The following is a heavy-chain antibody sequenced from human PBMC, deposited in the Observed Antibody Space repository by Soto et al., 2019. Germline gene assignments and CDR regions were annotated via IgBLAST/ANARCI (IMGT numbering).Heavy chain of an antibody. Sequence: PSETLSLTCAVYGGSFSGHYWTWIRQSPGKGLEWIGEINQSGSTNYNPSLKSRVTMSVDTSKNQFSLKLSSVTAADTAVYYCARDRIVGATTFYFDYWGQGTLVTVSS. J-gene: IGHJ4*02. D-gene: IGHD1-26*01. CDR1: GGSFSGHY. CDR2: INQSGST. V-gene: IGHV4-34*01. CDR3: ARDRIVGATTFYFDY.